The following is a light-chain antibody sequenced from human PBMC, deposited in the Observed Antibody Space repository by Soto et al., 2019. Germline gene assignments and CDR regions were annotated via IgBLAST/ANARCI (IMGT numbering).Light chain of an antibody. CDR2: DVR. CDR3: SSYTSISTVV. CDR1: SNDVGGFNY. J-gene: IGLJ3*02. V-gene: IGLV2-14*01. Sequence: QSALTQPASVSGSPGQSITISCTGTSNDVGGFNYVSWYQQHPGKAPKLMIYDVRNRPSGVSNRFSGSKSDNTASLTISGLQPEDEADYYCSSYTSISTVVFGGGTKVTVL.